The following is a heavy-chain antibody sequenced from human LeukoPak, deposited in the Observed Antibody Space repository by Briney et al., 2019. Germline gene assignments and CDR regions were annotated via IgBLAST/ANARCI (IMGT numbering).Heavy chain of an antibody. CDR1: GFTFSSYA. Sequence: HPGGSLRLSCAASGFTFSSYAMSWVRQAPGKGLEWVSAISGSGGSTYYADSVKGRFTISRDNSKNTLYLQMNSLRAEDTAVYYCANVGLLGGYYYYMDVWGKGTTVTVSS. CDR3: ANVGLLGGYYYYMDV. D-gene: IGHD2-15*01. V-gene: IGHV3-23*01. CDR2: ISGSGGST. J-gene: IGHJ6*03.